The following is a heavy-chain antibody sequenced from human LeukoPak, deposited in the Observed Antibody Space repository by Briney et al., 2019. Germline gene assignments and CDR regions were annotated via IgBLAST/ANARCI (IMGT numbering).Heavy chain of an antibody. D-gene: IGHD1-26*01. Sequence: GGSLRLSCAASGFTFSSYAMHWVRQAPGKGLEWVAVISYDGSNKYYADSVKGRFTISRNNSKNTLYLQMNSLRAEDTAVYYCARVQYSGSHISAFDIWGQGTMVTVSS. CDR1: GFTFSSYA. CDR2: ISYDGSNK. V-gene: IGHV3-30*04. J-gene: IGHJ3*02. CDR3: ARVQYSGSHISAFDI.